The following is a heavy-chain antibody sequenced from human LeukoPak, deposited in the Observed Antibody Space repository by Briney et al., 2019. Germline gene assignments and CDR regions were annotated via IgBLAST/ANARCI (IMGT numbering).Heavy chain of an antibody. Sequence: ASVKVSCKAAGYTFSTYDISWVRQATGQGLEWMGWINPNSGGTNYAQKFQGRVTMTRDTSISTAYMELSRLRSDDTAVYYCARAMWGWLQGGMGYWGQGTLVTVSS. CDR2: INPNSGGT. CDR3: ARAMWGWLQGGMGY. J-gene: IGHJ4*02. CDR1: GYTFSTYD. D-gene: IGHD5-24*01. V-gene: IGHV1-2*02.